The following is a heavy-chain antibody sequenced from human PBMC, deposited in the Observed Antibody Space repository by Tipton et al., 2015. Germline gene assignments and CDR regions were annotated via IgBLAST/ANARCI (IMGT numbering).Heavy chain of an antibody. Sequence: SLRLSCAASGFPFSYYGMSWVRQAPGKGLQWVSYIGPRSDTIYYADSVKGRFTISRDNGKDSLYLQMHSLRDDDTAVYYCARDRGSGAYYRYWGQGALVTVSS. CDR1: GFPFSYYG. J-gene: IGHJ4*02. D-gene: IGHD3-10*01. CDR3: ARDRGSGAYYRY. V-gene: IGHV3-48*02. CDR2: IGPRSDTI.